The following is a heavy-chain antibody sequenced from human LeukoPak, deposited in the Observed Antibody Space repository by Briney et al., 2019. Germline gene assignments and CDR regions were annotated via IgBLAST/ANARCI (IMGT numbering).Heavy chain of an antibody. V-gene: IGHV1-46*01. CDR2: INPSGGST. CDR1: GYTLTSYY. CDR3: ARARYCSSTSCYVPDWFDP. D-gene: IGHD2-2*01. Sequence: GASVKVSCKASGYTLTSYYMHWVRQAPGQGLEWMGIINPSGGSTSYAQKFQGRVTMTRDTSTSTVYMELSSLRSEDTAVYYCARARYCSSTSCYVPDWFDPWGQGTLVTVSS. J-gene: IGHJ5*02.